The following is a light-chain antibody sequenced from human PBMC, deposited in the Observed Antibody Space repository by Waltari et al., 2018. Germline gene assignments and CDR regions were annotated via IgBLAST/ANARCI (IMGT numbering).Light chain of an antibody. J-gene: IGKJ1*01. CDR2: GTA. V-gene: IGKV3-20*01. CDR3: QEYGTSRT. CDR1: QSVVSSY. Sequence: EIVLTQSPGTLSLSPGERATLSCRASQSVVSSYLAWYQQKPAQAPRLLIYGTASRATGVPDRFSGSGSGTDFTLTISRLEPEDFAVYYCQEYGTSRTFGQGTKVEIK.